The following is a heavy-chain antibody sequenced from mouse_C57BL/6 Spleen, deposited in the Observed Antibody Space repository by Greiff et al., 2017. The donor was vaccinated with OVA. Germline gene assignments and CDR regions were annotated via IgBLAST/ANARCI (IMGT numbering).Heavy chain of an antibody. V-gene: IGHV2-9-1*01. Sequence: VKLVESGPGLVAPSQSLSITCTVSGFSLTSYAISWVRQPPGKGLEWLGVIWTGGGTNYNSALKSRLSISKDNSKSQVFLKKNGLQTDETARYYCARTYGSSSDWYYDVWGTGTTVTVSS. CDR2: IWTGGGT. J-gene: IGHJ1*03. D-gene: IGHD1-1*01. CDR1: GFSLTSYA. CDR3: ARTYGSSSDWYYDV.